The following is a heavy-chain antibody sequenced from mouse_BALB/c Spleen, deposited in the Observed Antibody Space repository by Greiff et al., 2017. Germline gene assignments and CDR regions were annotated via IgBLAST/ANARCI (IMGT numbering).Heavy chain of an antibody. Sequence: VQLKQSGPGLVAPSQSLSITCTVSGFSLTSYGVHWVRQPPGKGLEWLGVIWAGGSTNYNSALMSRLSISKDNSKSQVFLKMNSLQTDDTAMYYCAREDYDYDGVAMDYWGQGTSVTVSS. J-gene: IGHJ4*01. V-gene: IGHV2-9*02. CDR2: IWAGGST. CDR3: AREDYDYDGVAMDY. CDR1: GFSLTSYG. D-gene: IGHD2-4*01.